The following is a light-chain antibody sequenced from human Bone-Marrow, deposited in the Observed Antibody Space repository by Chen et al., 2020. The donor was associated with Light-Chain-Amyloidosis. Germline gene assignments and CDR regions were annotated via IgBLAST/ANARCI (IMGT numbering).Light chain of an antibody. Sequence: SYELTQPPSVSVSPGQTARITCSGDDLPTKYAYGYQQKPGQAPVLVIHRATERPSGISERFSSSSSGTTDTLTIGGVQTEDEADYHCQSADSSGTYEVIFGGGTKLAVL. CDR3: QSADSSGTYEVI. CDR1: DLPTKY. CDR2: RAT. V-gene: IGLV3-25*03. J-gene: IGLJ2*01.